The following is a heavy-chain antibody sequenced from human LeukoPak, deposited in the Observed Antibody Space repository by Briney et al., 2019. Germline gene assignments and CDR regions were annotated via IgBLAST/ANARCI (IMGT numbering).Heavy chain of an antibody. CDR1: GYTFTSYG. CDR3: ERGSADTAMGEFDY. Sequence: VASVKVSCKASGYTFTSYGISWVRQAPGQGLEWMGWISAYNGNTNYAQKLQGRVTMTTDTSTSTAYMELRSLRSDDTAVYCCERGSADTAMGEFDYWGQGTLVTVSS. V-gene: IGHV1-18*01. CDR2: ISAYNGNT. D-gene: IGHD5-18*01. J-gene: IGHJ4*02.